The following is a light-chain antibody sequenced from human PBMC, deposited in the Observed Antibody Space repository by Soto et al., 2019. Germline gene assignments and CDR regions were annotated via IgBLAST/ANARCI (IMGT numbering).Light chain of an antibody. CDR3: ASYAGSSNHYV. V-gene: IGLV2-14*03. J-gene: IGLJ1*01. Sequence: QSALTQPASVSGSPGQSIAISCTGTSSDVGAYIFVSWYQHHPGKAPKLLIYDVTYRPSGVSDRFSGSKSGSTASLTISALQAEDEADYYCASYAGSSNHYVFGTGTKLTVL. CDR2: DVT. CDR1: SSDVGAYIF.